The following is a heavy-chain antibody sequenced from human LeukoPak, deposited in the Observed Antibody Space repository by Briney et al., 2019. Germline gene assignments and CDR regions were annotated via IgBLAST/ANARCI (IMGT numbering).Heavy chain of an antibody. Sequence: SETLSLTCTVSGGSISSYYWSWIRQPPGEGLEWIGYIYCSGSTNYNPSLKSRATISVDTSKNQFSLKLSSVTAADTAMYYCAREASLYDSSGYYYEGWFDPWGQGTLVTVSS. J-gene: IGHJ5*02. V-gene: IGHV4-59*01. CDR1: GGSISSYY. D-gene: IGHD3-22*01. CDR2: IYCSGST. CDR3: AREASLYDSSGYYYEGWFDP.